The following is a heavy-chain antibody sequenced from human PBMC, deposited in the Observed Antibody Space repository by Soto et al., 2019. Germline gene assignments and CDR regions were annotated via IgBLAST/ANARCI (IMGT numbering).Heavy chain of an antibody. CDR1: GGSIRSGGYY. CDR2: IYDTGST. CDR3: ARFWTKYYDSRGSPHFEN. Sequence: SETLSLTCTVSGGSIRSGGYYWSWIRQHPGKGLEWIGYIYDTGSTYYNPSLKSRVTISVDTSKNQFSLELISVTAADTAVYYCARFWTKYYDSRGSPHFENWGQGTLVTVSS. J-gene: IGHJ4*02. D-gene: IGHD3-22*01. V-gene: IGHV4-31*03.